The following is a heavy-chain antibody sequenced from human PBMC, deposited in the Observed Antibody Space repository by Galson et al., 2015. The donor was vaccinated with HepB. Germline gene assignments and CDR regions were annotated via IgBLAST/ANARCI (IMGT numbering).Heavy chain of an antibody. J-gene: IGHJ5*02. CDR1: GFTFSDYY. CDR2: ISSSSSYT. V-gene: IGHV3-11*06. D-gene: IGHD3-22*01. CDR3: ARAGYYDSSGYYPDP. Sequence: SLRLSCAASGFTFSDYYMSWIRQAPGKGLEWVSYISSSSSYTNYADSVKGRFTISRDNAKNSLYLQMNSLRAEDTAVYYCARAGYYDSSGYYPDPWGQGTLVAVSS.